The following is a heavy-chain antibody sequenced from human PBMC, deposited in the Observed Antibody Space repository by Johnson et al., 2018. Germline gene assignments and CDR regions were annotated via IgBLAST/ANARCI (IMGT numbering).Heavy chain of an antibody. CDR3: ARDDGYNDAFDI. CDR1: GFTFSDYY. J-gene: IGHJ3*02. Sequence: QVQLVESGGGLVKPGGSLRLSCAASGFTFSDYYMSWIRQAPGKGLEWVSYISSSSSTIYYADSVKGRFTISRDNAKKSLYLQMKSLRAEDTAVYHCARDDGYNDAFDIWGQGKMVTVSS. CDR2: ISSSSSTI. D-gene: IGHD5-24*01. V-gene: IGHV3-11*04.